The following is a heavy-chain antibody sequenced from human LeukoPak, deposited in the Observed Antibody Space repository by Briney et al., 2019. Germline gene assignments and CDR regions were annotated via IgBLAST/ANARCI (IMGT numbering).Heavy chain of an antibody. CDR2: ISGSTRTI. Sequence: GGSLRLSCAASGFTLSRYGMNWVRQAPGKGLEWVSYISGSTRTIYDADSVKGRFTISRDNAKNSLYLQMNSLRDEDTAVYYCARDPLRWLQNNYYYYYMDVWGKGTTVTVSS. J-gene: IGHJ6*03. CDR3: ARDPLRWLQNNYYYYYMDV. D-gene: IGHD5-24*01. CDR1: GFTLSRYG. V-gene: IGHV3-48*02.